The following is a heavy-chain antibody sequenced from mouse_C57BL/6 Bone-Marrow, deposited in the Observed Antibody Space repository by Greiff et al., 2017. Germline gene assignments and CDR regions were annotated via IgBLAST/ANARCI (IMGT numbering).Heavy chain of an antibody. CDR3: ARPPCNDCGGFAF. CDR1: GFTFSDYY. CDR2: ISNGGGCT. Sequence: EVQVVESGGGLVQPGGSLKLSCAASGFTFSDYYMYWVRQTPEKRLEWVAYISNGGGCTYYPDTVKGRFTITRDNAKNTLYLQMSRLKSEYTAMYYCARPPCNDCGGFAFWGKGTLVTVSA. V-gene: IGHV5-12*01. J-gene: IGHJ3*01. D-gene: IGHD2-4*01.